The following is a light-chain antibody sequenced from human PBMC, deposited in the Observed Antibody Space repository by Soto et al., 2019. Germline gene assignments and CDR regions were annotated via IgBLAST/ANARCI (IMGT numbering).Light chain of an antibody. Sequence: SYELTQPPSVSVAPGQTARITCEGNNLGSKHVHWCQQKPGQAPVLVVYDDNERPSGIPERFSGSNSGNTATLTVSGLQAEDEADYYCSSFVGSPVVFGGGTKLTVL. J-gene: IGLJ2*01. CDR3: SSFVGSPVV. CDR2: DDN. CDR1: NLGSKH. V-gene: IGLV3-21*02.